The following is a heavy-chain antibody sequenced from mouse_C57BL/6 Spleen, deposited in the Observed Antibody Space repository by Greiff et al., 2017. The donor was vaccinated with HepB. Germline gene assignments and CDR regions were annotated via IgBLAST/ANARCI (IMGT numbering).Heavy chain of an antibody. CDR1: GYAFSSYW. J-gene: IGHJ4*01. V-gene: IGHV1-80*01. CDR2: IYPGDGDT. Sequence: VQLQQSGAELVKPGASVKISCKASGYAFSSYWMNWVKQRPGKGLEWIGQIYPGDGDTNYNGKFKGKATLTADKSSSTAYMQLSSLTSEDSAVYFCARWGSQGAMDYWGQGTSVTVSS. CDR3: ARWGSQGAMDY.